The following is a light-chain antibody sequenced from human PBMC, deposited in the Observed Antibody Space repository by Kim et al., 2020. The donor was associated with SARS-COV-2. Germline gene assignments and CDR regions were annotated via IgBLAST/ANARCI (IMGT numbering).Light chain of an antibody. CDR3: LQHHSYPVT. CDR1: QGIGNY. V-gene: IGKV1-17*03. Sequence: ASGGDRVTITCRASQGIGNYFAWFQQKPGKVPKRLIYAASSLQSGVPSRFSGSGFGTEFTLTINSLQPEDSATYYCLQHHSYPVTFGQGTKVDIK. CDR2: AAS. J-gene: IGKJ1*01.